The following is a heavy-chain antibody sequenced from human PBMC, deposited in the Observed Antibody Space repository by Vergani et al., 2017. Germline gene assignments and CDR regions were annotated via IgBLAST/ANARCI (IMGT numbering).Heavy chain of an antibody. J-gene: IGHJ4*02. Sequence: QVQLVQSGAEVKRPGASVKVSCKASGYTFTGYYLHWVRLAPGQGLEWMGWINPNNGDIEASHIFEDRITLTRDTSINTAYMELSTLTSDDTAIYYCARDARLYSIYDGHCDHWGQGTLVTVSS. CDR3: ARDARLYSIYDGHCDH. V-gene: IGHV1-2*02. CDR1: GYTFTGYY. CDR2: INPNNGDI. D-gene: IGHD5/OR15-5a*01.